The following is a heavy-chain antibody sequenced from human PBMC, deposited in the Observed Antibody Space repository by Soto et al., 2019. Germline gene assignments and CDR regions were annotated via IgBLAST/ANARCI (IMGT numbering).Heavy chain of an antibody. D-gene: IGHD3-3*01. CDR2: INHSGST. CDR3: ARGAYDFWSGYQETYYYYYGMDV. V-gene: IGHV4-34*01. Sequence: SETLSLTCADYGGSFSGYYWSWIRQPPGKGLEWIGEINHSGSTNYNPSLKSRVTISVDTSKNQFSLKLSSVTAADTAVYYCARGAYDFWSGYQETYYYYYGMDVWGQGTTVTVSS. CDR1: GGSFSGYY. J-gene: IGHJ6*02.